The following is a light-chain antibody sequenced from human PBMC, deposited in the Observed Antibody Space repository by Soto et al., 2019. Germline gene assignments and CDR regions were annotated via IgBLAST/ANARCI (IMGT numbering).Light chain of an antibody. J-gene: IGKJ4*02. Sequence: EIVLTQSPATLSLSPGERATLSCRASQSVSTYVAWYQQKPGHAPRLLIYGPSTRPTGIPARFSGSGSGTDFTLTVSKLEPEDFSVYRCARRRAFGGGTKVDIK. CDR1: QSVSTY. CDR2: GPS. V-gene: IGKV3-11*01. CDR3: ARRRA.